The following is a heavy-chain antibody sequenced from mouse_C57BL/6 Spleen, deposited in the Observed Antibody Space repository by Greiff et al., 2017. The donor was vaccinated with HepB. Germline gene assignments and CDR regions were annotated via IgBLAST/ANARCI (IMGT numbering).Heavy chain of an antibody. CDR1: GFTFSDYG. V-gene: IGHV5-17*01. J-gene: IGHJ4*01. D-gene: IGHD2-3*01. CDR3: AMPGVTPYYYAMDY. CDR2: ISSGSSTI. Sequence: EVHLVESGGGLVKPGGSLKLSCAASGFTFSDYGMHWVRQAPEKGLEWVAYISSGSSTIYYADTVKGRFTISRDNAKNTLFLQMTSLRSEDTAMYYCAMPGVTPYYYAMDYWGQGTSVTVSS.